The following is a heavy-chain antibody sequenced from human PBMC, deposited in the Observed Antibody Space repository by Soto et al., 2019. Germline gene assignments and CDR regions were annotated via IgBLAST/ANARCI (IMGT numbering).Heavy chain of an antibody. CDR1: GFTLSSYG. CDR3: ARDRGARSSDGYDRYYYYYCMDV. V-gene: IGHV3-33*01. D-gene: IGHD5-18*01. CDR2: IWYDASNK. Sequence: GRTLRLSCAASGFTLSSYGMPWVRQATGKALEWVAVIWYDASNKYYAGSVKGRFTISRDNSKNTLYLQMNSLRAEDTAVYYCARDRGARSSDGYDRYYYYYCMDVWGQGPTVTVSS. J-gene: IGHJ6*02.